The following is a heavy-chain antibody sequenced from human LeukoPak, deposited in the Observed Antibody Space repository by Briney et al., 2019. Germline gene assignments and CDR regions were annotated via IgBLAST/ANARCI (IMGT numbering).Heavy chain of an antibody. Sequence: NPGGSLRLSCAASGFTFSSYNMNWVRQPPGKGLEWVSSISSSSGYIYYADSLKGRFTVSRDNARNSLSLQMNSLRVEDTAVYYCARSEDGYNHFDSWGQGTRVTVSS. CDR1: GFTFSSYN. CDR2: ISSSSGYI. CDR3: ARSEDGYNHFDS. J-gene: IGHJ4*02. D-gene: IGHD5-24*01. V-gene: IGHV3-21*01.